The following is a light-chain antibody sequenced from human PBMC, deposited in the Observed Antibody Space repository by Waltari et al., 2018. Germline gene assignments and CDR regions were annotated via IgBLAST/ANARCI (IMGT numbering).Light chain of an antibody. Sequence: RFWLSSLHRNGKNLLGMYLHNTGRAPQLPFYLASNRASGVPDSCSGSASGRYFTLEISRVDAEDVGVYYCMQSLQAQWTSGPGTKGESK. J-gene: IGKJ1*01. CDR3: MQSLQAQWT. CDR2: LAS. V-gene: IGKV2-28*01. CDR1: LSSLHRNGKNL.